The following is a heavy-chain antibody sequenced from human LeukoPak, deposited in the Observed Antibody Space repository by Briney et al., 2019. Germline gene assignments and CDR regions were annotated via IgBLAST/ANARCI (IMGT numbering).Heavy chain of an antibody. CDR2: IYPGDSDT. D-gene: IGHD4-17*01. CDR1: GYSFTSYW. Sequence: GESLKISFKGSGYSFTSYWIGWVRQMPGKGLEWMGIIYPGDSDTRYSPSFQGQFTISADKSISTAYLQWSSLKASDTAMYYCARRSSTVTPVVDVWGQGTTVTVSS. V-gene: IGHV5-51*01. CDR3: ARRSSTVTPVVDV. J-gene: IGHJ6*02.